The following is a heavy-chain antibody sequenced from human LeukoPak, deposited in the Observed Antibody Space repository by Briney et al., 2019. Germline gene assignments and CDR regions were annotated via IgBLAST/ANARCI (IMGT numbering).Heavy chain of an antibody. V-gene: IGHV3-48*01. CDR3: ARGQDAANYYYYYMDV. CDR2: ISSSSSTI. D-gene: IGHD2-15*01. CDR1: GFTFSSYS. J-gene: IGHJ6*03. Sequence: GGSLRLSCAASGFTFSSYSMNWVRQAPGKGLEWVSYISSSSSTIYYADSVKGRFTIPRDNAKNTLYLQMNSLRAEDTAVDYCARGQDAANYYYYYMDVWGKGTTVTVSS.